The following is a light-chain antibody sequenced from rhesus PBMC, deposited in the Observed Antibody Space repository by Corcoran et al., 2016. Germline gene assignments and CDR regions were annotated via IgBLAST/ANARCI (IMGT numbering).Light chain of an antibody. CDR1: QSISSW. J-gene: IGKJ2*01. CDR2: KAS. V-gene: IGKV1-22*01. Sequence: DIQMIQSPSSLSASVGDTVTITCRASQSISSWLAWYQQKPGKAPKFLIYKASNLQSGVPSRFRGSGSGTAFTLTINSLQSEDFATYYYQQYSSSPYSFGQGTKVEIK. CDR3: QQYSSSPYS.